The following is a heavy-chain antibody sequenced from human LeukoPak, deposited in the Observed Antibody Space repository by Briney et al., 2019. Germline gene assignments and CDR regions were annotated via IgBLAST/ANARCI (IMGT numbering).Heavy chain of an antibody. CDR3: ARDSADGSIAVAGTPDY. J-gene: IGHJ4*02. CDR1: GFTFSSYS. V-gene: IGHV3-21*01. D-gene: IGHD6-19*01. CDR2: ISSSSSYI. Sequence: PGGSLRLSCAASGFTFSSYSMNWVRQAPGKGLEWVSSISSSSSYIYYADSVKGRFTISRDNAKNSLHLQMNSLRAEDTAVYYCARDSADGSIAVAGTPDYWGQGTLVTVSS.